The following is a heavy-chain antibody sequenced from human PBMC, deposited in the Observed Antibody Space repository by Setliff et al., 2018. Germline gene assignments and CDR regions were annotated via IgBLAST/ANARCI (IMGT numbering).Heavy chain of an antibody. CDR3: FGAGTCSY. D-gene: IGHD3-10*01. CDR2: INPHGSEK. Sequence: PGGSLGLSCTASGLSYINDWVSWVRQAPGKGLEWLASINPHGSEKYYADSVKGRFTISRDNAKNSLSLQMNNLRTEDTAVYYCFGAGTCSYWGQGTLVTVS. CDR1: GLSYINDW. V-gene: IGHV3-7*01. J-gene: IGHJ4*02.